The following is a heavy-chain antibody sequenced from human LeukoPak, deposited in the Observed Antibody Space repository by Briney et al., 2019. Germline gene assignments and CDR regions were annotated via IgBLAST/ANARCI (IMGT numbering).Heavy chain of an antibody. V-gene: IGHV3-15*01. CDR1: GFTFSNAW. D-gene: IGHD1-26*01. CDR2: IKSKTDGGTT. CDR3: TTDLAVGALAFDY. J-gene: IGHJ4*02. Sequence: PGGSLRLSCAASGFTFSNAWMSWVRQAPGKGLEWVGRIKSKTDGGTTDYAAPVKGRFTISRDDSKNTLYLQMNSLKTEDTAVYYCTTDLAVGALAFDYWGQGTLVTVSS.